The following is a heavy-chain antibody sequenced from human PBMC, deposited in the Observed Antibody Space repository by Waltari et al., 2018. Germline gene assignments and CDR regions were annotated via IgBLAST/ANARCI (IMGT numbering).Heavy chain of an antibody. CDR1: GYTFTSYY. CDR3: ARDPQWGSSSYYNWFDP. J-gene: IGHJ5*02. D-gene: IGHD6-6*01. CDR2: INPSDGST. Sequence: QVQLVQSGAEVKKPGASVKVSCKASGYTFTSYYMHWVRQAPGQGLEWMGIINPSDGSTSYSHKSQGRVTMTRDTSTSTVYMELSSLRSEATAVYYCARDPQWGSSSYYNWFDPWGQGTLVTVSS. V-gene: IGHV1-46*01.